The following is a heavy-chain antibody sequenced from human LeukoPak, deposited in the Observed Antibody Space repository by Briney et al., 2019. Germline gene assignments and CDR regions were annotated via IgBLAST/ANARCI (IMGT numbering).Heavy chain of an antibody. Sequence: VASVKVSCKASGYTFSSYEINWVRQAPGQGLEWMGGISTHKGNTNYAQKFQGRVTMTTATSTSTAYMELRSLRSDDTAVYYCARVRSASAGTASAFDIWGQGTMVTVSS. CDR1: GYTFSSYE. D-gene: IGHD2-21*02. J-gene: IGHJ3*02. CDR3: ARVRSASAGTASAFDI. CDR2: ISTHKGNT. V-gene: IGHV1-18*01.